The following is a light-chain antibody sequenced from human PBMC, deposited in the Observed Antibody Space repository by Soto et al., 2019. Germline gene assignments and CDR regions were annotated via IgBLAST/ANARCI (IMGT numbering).Light chain of an antibody. V-gene: IGKV1-5*03. CDR1: ESLSSW. CDR2: HVS. Sequence: DVQMTQSPSTLSASVGDRVTISCRASESLSSWLAWYQQKPGRAPKLLISHVSTLQSGVPSRFSGSGSGTAFTLTITRLQPDDFATYYCQHYRSYPWTFGPGTKVEIK. CDR3: QHYRSYPWT. J-gene: IGKJ1*01.